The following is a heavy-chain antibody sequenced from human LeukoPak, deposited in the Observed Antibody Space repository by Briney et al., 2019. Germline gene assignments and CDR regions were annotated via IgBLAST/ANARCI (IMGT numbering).Heavy chain of an antibody. CDR1: GYTFTSYA. Sequence: ASVKVSCKASGYTFTSYAMHWVRQAPGQRLEWMGWINAGNGNTKYSQKFQGRVTITRDTSASTAYMELSSLRSDDTAVYYCARDNSGSTALDYWGQGTLVTVSS. J-gene: IGHJ4*02. CDR2: INAGNGNT. CDR3: ARDNSGSTALDY. V-gene: IGHV1-3*01. D-gene: IGHD5-12*01.